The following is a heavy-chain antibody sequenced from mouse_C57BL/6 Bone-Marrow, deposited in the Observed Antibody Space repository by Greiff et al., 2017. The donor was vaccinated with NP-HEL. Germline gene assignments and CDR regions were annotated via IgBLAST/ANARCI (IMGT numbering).Heavy chain of an antibody. CDR1: GYTFTSYW. CDR3: ARGGYY. Sequence: QVQLQQPGAELVMPGASMKLSCKASGYTFTSYWMHWVKQRPGQGLEWIGELDPSDSYTNYNQKFKGKSTLTVDKSSSTAYMQLSSLTSEDSTVYYCARGGYYWGQGTTLTVSS. V-gene: IGHV1-69*01. CDR2: LDPSDSYT. J-gene: IGHJ2*01.